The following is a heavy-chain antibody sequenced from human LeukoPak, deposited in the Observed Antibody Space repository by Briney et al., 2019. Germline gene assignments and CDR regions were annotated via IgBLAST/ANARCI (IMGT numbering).Heavy chain of an antibody. CDR3: TTDDYYDSSGYHTPGDY. D-gene: IGHD3-22*01. Sequence: GGSLRLSCAASGFTFSNAWMSWARQAPGKGLEWVGRIKSKTDGATIDYAAPVKGRFTISRDDSKNTLYLQMNSLKTEDTAVYFCTTDDYYDSSGYHTPGDYWGQGTLVTVSS. CDR1: GFTFSNAW. J-gene: IGHJ4*02. CDR2: IKSKTDGATI. V-gene: IGHV3-15*01.